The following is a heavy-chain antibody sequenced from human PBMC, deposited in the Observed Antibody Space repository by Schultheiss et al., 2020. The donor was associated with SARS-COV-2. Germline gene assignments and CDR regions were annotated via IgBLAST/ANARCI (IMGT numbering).Heavy chain of an antibody. CDR1: GYSFTRYW. CDR2: IFPGDSDT. J-gene: IGHJ5*02. V-gene: IGHV5-51*01. D-gene: IGHD5-18*01. Sequence: GESLKISCKGSGYSFTRYWIGWVRQMPGEGLEWMGIIFPGDSDTRYSPSFQGQVTISADKSISTAYLQWSSLKASDTAMYYCARLLDTAMVNWFDPWGQGTLVTVSS. CDR3: ARLLDTAMVNWFDP.